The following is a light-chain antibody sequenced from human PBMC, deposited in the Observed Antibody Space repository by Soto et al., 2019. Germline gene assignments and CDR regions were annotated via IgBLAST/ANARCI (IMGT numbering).Light chain of an antibody. Sequence: QPVLTQPASVSGSPGQSIAISCTGTSNDVGGYNYVSWYQQHPGKAPKLMIYDVSARPSGVSNRFSGSKSDNTASLTISGLQAEDEADYYCSSYTSSNTVVFGGGTKVTVL. V-gene: IGLV2-14*01. CDR3: SSYTSSNTVV. CDR1: SNDVGGYNY. J-gene: IGLJ2*01. CDR2: DVS.